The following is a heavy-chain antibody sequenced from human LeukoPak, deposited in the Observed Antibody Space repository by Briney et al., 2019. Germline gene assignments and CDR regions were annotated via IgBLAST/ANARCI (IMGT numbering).Heavy chain of an antibody. CDR1: GFTFSSYG. CDR3: AKPVRFGANNWFDP. CDR2: ISGSGGST. V-gene: IGHV3-23*01. J-gene: IGHJ5*02. D-gene: IGHD3-10*01. Sequence: GGSLRLSRAASGFTFSSYGMSWVRQAPGKGLEWVSAISGSGGSTYYADSVKGRFTISRDNSKNTLYLQTNSLRAEDTAVYYCAKPVRFGANNWFDPWGQGTLVTVSS.